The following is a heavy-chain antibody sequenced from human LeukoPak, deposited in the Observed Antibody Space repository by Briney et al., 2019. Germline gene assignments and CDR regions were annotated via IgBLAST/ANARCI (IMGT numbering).Heavy chain of an antibody. CDR1: GFTFSTYW. D-gene: IGHD2-2*01. V-gene: IGHV3-23*01. J-gene: IGHJ3*02. Sequence: GGSLRLSWAASGFTFSTYWMSWVRQARGKGLEWVSAISGSGGSTYYADSVKGRFTISRDNSKNTLYLQMNSLRAEDTAVYYCAKRLIVVVPAAMDAFEIWGQGTMVTVSS. CDR2: ISGSGGST. CDR3: AKRLIVVVPAAMDAFEI.